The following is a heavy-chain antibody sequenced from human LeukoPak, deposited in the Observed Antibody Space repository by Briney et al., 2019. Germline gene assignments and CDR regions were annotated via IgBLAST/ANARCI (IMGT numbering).Heavy chain of an antibody. CDR3: ARNVSRGEPGGAFDM. J-gene: IGHJ3*02. V-gene: IGHV4-39*01. CDR1: GGAISGRRDY. CDR2: IYYSGST. Sequence: KPSGTLSLTCTVSGGAISGRRDYWGWVRQPPGKGLEWIASIYYSGSTHYNPSLKSRVTISVDTSRNQFSLELRTATAADTAMYYCARNVSRGEPGGAFDMWGQGTMVTVSS. D-gene: IGHD3-16*01.